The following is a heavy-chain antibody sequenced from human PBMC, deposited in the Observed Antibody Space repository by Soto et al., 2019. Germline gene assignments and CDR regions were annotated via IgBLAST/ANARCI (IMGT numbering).Heavy chain of an antibody. CDR2: ISNDGGQK. J-gene: IGHJ4*02. Sequence: QVQLVESGGGVVQPGRSLRLSCAASGFSFSTYXMRXIRQAPGKGLEWVAAISNDGGQKCYADSVKGRFTISRDNSENTLYLQLTSLKPEDTAVYYCAKHGSFQAYDYWGQGTLVTVSS. D-gene: IGHD2-15*01. CDR3: AKHGSFQAYDY. CDR1: GFSFSTYX. V-gene: IGHV3-30*18.